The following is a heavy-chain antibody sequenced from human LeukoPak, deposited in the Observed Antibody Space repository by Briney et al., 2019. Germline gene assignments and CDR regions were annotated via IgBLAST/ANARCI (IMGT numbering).Heavy chain of an antibody. J-gene: IGHJ4*02. CDR1: GFTFSSYG. Sequence: PGGSLRLSCAASGFTFSSYGMHWVRQAPGKGLEWVAVIWYDGSNKYYADSVKGRFTISRDNSKNTLYLQMNSLRAEDTAVYYCARGAYGVRYFDWLFDYWGQGTLVTVSS. CDR2: IWYDGSNK. CDR3: ARGAYGVRYFDWLFDY. D-gene: IGHD3-9*01. V-gene: IGHV3-33*01.